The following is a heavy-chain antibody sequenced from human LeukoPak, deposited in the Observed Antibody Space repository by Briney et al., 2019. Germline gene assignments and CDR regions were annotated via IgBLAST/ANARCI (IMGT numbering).Heavy chain of an antibody. V-gene: IGHV4-59*08. D-gene: IGHD4-17*01. CDR2: IYYSGNS. J-gene: IGHJ3*02. CDR1: GGSISSYY. Sequence: SETLSLTCTVSGGSISSYYWSWIRQPPGKGLEWIGYIYYSGNSNSNPSLKSRVTISVDTSKNQFSLKLRSVTAADTAVYHCARPDYGDYVFDIWGQGTMVTVSS. CDR3: ARPDYGDYVFDI.